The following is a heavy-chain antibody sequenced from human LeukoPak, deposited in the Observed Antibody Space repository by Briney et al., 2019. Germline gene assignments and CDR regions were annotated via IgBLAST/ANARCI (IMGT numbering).Heavy chain of an antibody. Sequence: GGSLRLSCAASGFTFSSYSMNWVRQAPGKGLEWVSSISQGSSFIYYADSVKGRFTISRDNAKNSVFLQMNSLRAEDTAVYYCARDPYYSNHLDFLGQGTLVTVSS. CDR3: ARDPYYSNHLDF. CDR2: ISQGSSFI. V-gene: IGHV3-21*01. D-gene: IGHD4-11*01. J-gene: IGHJ4*02. CDR1: GFTFSSYS.